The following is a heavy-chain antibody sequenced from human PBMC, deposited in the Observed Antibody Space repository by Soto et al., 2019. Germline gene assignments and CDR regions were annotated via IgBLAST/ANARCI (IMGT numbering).Heavy chain of an antibody. CDR2: IYAGDSDT. V-gene: IGHV5-51*01. Sequence: GESLKISCKGSGYRFTSQWIAWVRQMPGKGLEWMGIIYAGDSDTRYSPSFQGQVTISVDKSVSTAYLHWSNLKASDTAMYYCARGWLLDYWGQGTLVTVSS. J-gene: IGHJ4*02. D-gene: IGHD3-22*01. CDR1: GYRFTSQW. CDR3: ARGWLLDY.